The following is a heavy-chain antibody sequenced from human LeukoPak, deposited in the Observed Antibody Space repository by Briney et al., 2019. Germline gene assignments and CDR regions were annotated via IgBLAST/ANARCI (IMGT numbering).Heavy chain of an antibody. V-gene: IGHV4-39*01. CDR1: GGSISSSSYY. CDR2: IYYSGST. J-gene: IGHJ4*02. D-gene: IGHD1-14*01. Sequence: PSETLSLTCTVSGGSISSSSYYWGWIRQPPGKGLEWIGSIYYSGSTYYNPSLKSRVTISVDTSKNQFSLKLSSVTAADTAVYYCARAKHGILRYFDYWGQGTLVTVSS. CDR3: ARAKHGILRYFDY.